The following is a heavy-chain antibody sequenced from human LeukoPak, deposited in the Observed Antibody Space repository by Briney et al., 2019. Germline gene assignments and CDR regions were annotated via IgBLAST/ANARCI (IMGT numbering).Heavy chain of an antibody. J-gene: IGHJ3*02. Sequence: ASVKVSCKVSGYTLSELSMHWVRQAPGKGLEWMGGFDPEDGETIYAQKFQGRVTMTEDTSTDTAYMELSSLRSEDTAVYYCATASNRFGGAFDIWGQGTMVTVSS. CDR1: GYTLSELS. CDR2: FDPEDGET. CDR3: ATASNRFGGAFDI. V-gene: IGHV1-24*01. D-gene: IGHD3-16*01.